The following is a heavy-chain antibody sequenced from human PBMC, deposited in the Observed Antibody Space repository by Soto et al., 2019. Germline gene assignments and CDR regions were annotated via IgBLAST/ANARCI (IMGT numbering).Heavy chain of an antibody. D-gene: IGHD3-10*01. V-gene: IGHV3-20*04. CDR2: INWNGGST. CDR3: ARFKIRRFGELLGSYYYYGMDV. J-gene: IGHJ6*02. CDR1: GFTFDDYG. Sequence: GSLRLSCAASGFTFDDYGMSWVRQAPGKGLEWVSGINWNGGSTGYADSVKGRFTISRDNAKNSLYLQMNSLRAEDTALYYCARFKIRRFGELLGSYYYYGMDVWGQGTTVTVSS.